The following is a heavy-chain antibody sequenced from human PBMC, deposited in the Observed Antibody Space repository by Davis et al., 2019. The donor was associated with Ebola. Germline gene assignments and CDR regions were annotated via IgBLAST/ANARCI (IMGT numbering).Heavy chain of an antibody. J-gene: IGHJ6*02. CDR2: ISTNGGTT. Sequence: GESLKISCAASGFTFSSYEMNWVRQAPGKGLEYLSGISTNGGTTYSADSVKGRFTISRDNSKNTLYLQMNSLRAEDTALYYCAREYAVGESYNYYGMDVWGQGTRVTVSS. V-gene: IGHV3-64*04. CDR3: AREYAVGESYNYYGMDV. D-gene: IGHD3-16*01. CDR1: GFTFSSYE.